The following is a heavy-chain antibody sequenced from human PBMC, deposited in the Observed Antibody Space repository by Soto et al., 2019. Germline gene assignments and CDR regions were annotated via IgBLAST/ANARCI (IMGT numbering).Heavy chain of an antibody. J-gene: IGHJ5*02. CDR2: IYVTGAV. CDR1: GAALNSGNYY. CDR3: ARLRIATNNYKWFDP. D-gene: IGHD2-21*01. V-gene: IGHV4-31*03. Sequence: PSETLSLTFSVSGAALNSGNYYWSWIRQVPGKGLEWIGHIYVTGAVDYNPSLRDRITISQDTSERQFSLNLRLVTAADTAVYYCARLRIATNNYKWFDPWGQGTLVPVSS.